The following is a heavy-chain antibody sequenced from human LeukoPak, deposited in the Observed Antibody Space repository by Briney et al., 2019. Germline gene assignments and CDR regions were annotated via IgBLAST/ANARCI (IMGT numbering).Heavy chain of an antibody. CDR1: GGSFSGYY. CDR2: IHHSGIT. V-gene: IGHV4-34*01. Sequence: PSETLSLTCAVYGGSFSGYYWSWIRQPPGKGLEWIGEIHHSGITNYNPSLKSRVTISIDTSMNHFSLKMTSVTAADTAVYYCARTITSNWCDPWGQGTLVIVFS. J-gene: IGHJ5*02. CDR3: ARTITSNWCDP.